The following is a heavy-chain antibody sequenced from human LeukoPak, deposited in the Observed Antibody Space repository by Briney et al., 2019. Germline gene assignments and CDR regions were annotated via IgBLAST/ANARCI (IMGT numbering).Heavy chain of an antibody. D-gene: IGHD6-13*01. Sequence: PGGSLRLSCEASGFTFSSYSMNWVRQAPGKGLEWVSFISSSSRTIYYADSGKGRFTNSRDNAKNSLYLQMSGLRDEDTAVYYCARDDRAGPLFDFWGQGTLVTVSS. CDR3: ARDDRAGPLFDF. V-gene: IGHV3-48*02. J-gene: IGHJ4*02. CDR2: ISSSSRTI. CDR1: GFTFSSYS.